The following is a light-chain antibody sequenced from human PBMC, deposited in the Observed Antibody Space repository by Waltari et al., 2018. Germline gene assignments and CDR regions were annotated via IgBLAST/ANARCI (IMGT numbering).Light chain of an antibody. Sequence: EIVLTPSPGTLSLSPGERATLSCRASQSVSSSYLAWYQQKPGQAPRLLIYGASSRATGIPDRFSGSGSGTDFTLTISRLEPEDFAVYYCQQYGSSPSYTFGQGTKLEI. CDR2: GAS. V-gene: IGKV3-20*01. CDR3: QQYGSSPSYT. CDR1: QSVSSSY. J-gene: IGKJ2*01.